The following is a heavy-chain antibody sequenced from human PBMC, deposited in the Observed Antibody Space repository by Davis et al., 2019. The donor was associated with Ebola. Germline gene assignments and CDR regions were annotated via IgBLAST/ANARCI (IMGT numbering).Heavy chain of an antibody. CDR1: GFTFSSYA. J-gene: IGHJ2*01. V-gene: IGHV3-23*01. CDR2: ISGSGGST. Sequence: PGGSLRLSCAASGFTFSSYAMTWVRQTPGKGLEWVSSISGSGGSTYYADSVKGRFTLSRDNSKNTLYLQMNSLRAEDTAVYYCAKDRLVYSSSSHPWYFDLWGRGTLVTVSS. CDR3: AKDRLVYSSSSHPWYFDL. D-gene: IGHD6-6*01.